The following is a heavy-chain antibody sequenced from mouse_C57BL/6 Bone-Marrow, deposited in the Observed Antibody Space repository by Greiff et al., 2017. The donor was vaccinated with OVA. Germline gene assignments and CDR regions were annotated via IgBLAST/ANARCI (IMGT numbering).Heavy chain of an antibody. J-gene: IGHJ3*01. CDR1: GYTFTSYW. CDR3: ARLDSWFDY. V-gene: IGHV1-50*01. CDR2: IDPSDSYT. Sequence: QVHVKQPGAELVKPGASVKLSCKASGYTFTSYWMQWVKQRPGQGLEWIGEIDPSDSYTNYNQKFKGKATLTVDTSSSTAYMQLSSLTSEDSAVYYCARLDSWFDYWGQGTLVTVSA.